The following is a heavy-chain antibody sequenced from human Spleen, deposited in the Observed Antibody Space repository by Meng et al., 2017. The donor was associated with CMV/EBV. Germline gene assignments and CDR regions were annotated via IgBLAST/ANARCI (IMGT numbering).Heavy chain of an antibody. CDR1: GFTFSSYS. Sequence: GGSLRLSCAASGFTFSSYSMNWVRQAPGKGLEWVSYISSSSSTIYYADSVKGRFTISRDNAKKSLYLQMNSLRAEDTAVYYCARDGPGRLFHVWGQGTTVTVSS. D-gene: IGHD3-10*01. CDR3: ARDGPGRLFHV. CDR2: ISSSSSTI. V-gene: IGHV3-48*04. J-gene: IGHJ6*02.